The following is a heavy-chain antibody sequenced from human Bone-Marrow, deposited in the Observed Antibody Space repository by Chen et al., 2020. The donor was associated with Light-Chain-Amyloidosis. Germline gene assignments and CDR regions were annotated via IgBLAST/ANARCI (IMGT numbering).Heavy chain of an antibody. V-gene: IGHV3-23*04. CDR3: AKDISYDDILPGYPADAFDI. D-gene: IGHD3-9*01. J-gene: IGHJ3*02. Sequence: EVQLVESGGGLLQRGGSLRLSCAASGFAFSSYAMSWVRQAPGKGLEWVSTISGSGGSRYYGDSVKGRLTISRDNSKNALFLQMNSLRAEDTAVYCCAKDISYDDILPGYPADAFDIWGQGTIVTVSS. CDR2: ISGSGGSR. CDR1: GFAFSSYA.